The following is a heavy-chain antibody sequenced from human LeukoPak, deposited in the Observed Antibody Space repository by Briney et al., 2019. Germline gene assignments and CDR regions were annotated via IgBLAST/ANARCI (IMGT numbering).Heavy chain of an antibody. V-gene: IGHV1-69*13. D-gene: IGHD5-12*01. CDR1: GGTFSSYA. CDR2: IIPIFGTA. CDR3: ARTLSGYDLHLWY. Sequence: SVRVSCKASGGTFSSYAISWVRRAPGQGLEWMGGIIPIFGTANYAQKFQGRVTITADESTSTAYMELSSLRSEDTAVYYCARTLSGYDLHLWYWGQGTLVTVSS. J-gene: IGHJ4*02.